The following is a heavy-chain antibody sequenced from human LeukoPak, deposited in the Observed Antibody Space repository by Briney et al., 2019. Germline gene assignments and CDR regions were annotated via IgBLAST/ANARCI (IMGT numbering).Heavy chain of an antibody. CDR2: IYTGGST. Sequence: GGSLRLSCAASGFSINHYYMTWIRQTPGKGLDWVSVIYTGGSTNYGDSVKGRFTISRDNSKNTLHLQMNSLRADDTAIYYCARGQSYCGADCYSDWGQGTLVTVSS. CDR3: ARGQSYCGADCYSD. J-gene: IGHJ4*02. CDR1: GFSINHYY. D-gene: IGHD2-21*02. V-gene: IGHV3-66*01.